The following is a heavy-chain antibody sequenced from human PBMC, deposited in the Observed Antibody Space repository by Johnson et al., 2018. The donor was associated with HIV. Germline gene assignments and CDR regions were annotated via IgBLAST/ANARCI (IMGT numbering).Heavy chain of an antibody. CDR2: ISYDGSNK. CDR3: ARGCGSRSGSPCYDPFDI. V-gene: IGHV3-30*04. D-gene: IGHD1-26*01. Sequence: QLHLVESGGGLVQPGGSLRLSCASSGFTFSSYAMSWVRQAPGKGLEWVAVISYDGSNKYYADSVQGRFTVSRDDSKNSVYLQMNSLTPEDTAVYYCARGCGSRSGSPCYDPFDIWGQGTMVTVSS. CDR1: GFTFSSYA. J-gene: IGHJ3*02.